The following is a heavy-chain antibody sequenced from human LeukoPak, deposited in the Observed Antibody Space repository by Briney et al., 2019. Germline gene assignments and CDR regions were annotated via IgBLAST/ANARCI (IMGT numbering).Heavy chain of an antibody. CDR1: GFTFSSYS. D-gene: IGHD4-17*01. V-gene: IGHV3-21*01. J-gene: IGHJ4*02. Sequence: PGGSLRLSCAASGFTFSSYSMNWVRQAPGKGLEWVSSISSSSSYIYYADSVKGRFTISRDNAKNSLYLQMNSLRAEDTAVYYCAREVPADYGDYGGFDYWGQGTLVTVSS. CDR3: AREVPADYGDYGGFDY. CDR2: ISSSSSYI.